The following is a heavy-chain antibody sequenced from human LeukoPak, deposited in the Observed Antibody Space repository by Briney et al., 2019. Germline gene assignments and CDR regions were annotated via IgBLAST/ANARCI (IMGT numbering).Heavy chain of an antibody. D-gene: IGHD3-10*01. CDR2: FDPEDGET. Sequence: ASVKVSCKVSGYTLTELTMHWVRQAPGKGRERMGGFDPEDGETIYAQKFQGRVTMTEDTSTDTAYMELSSLRSEDTAVYYCATATDGYYFDYWGQGTLVTVSS. CDR1: GYTLTELT. V-gene: IGHV1-24*01. J-gene: IGHJ4*02. CDR3: ATATDGYYFDY.